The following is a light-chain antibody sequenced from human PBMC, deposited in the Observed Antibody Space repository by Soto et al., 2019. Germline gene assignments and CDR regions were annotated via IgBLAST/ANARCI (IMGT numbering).Light chain of an antibody. CDR2: KAS. CDR3: QQHNKYPCT. J-gene: IGKJ5*01. Sequence: DIQMTQSPSTLSASVGDRVTITCQASQGISSQLAWYQQKTGKAPKLLIYKASSIESGVPPRISGSGSGTEFTLTISSLQPDDFAAYYCQQHNKYPCTFGQGTRLENK. V-gene: IGKV1-5*03. CDR1: QGISSQ.